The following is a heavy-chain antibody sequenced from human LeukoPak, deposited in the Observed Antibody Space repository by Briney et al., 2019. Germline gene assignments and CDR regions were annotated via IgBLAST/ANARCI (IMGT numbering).Heavy chain of an antibody. D-gene: IGHD3-22*01. V-gene: IGHV3-7*01. CDR2: IKQDGSEK. Sequence: GGSLRLSCAASGFTFSGYWMAWVRQAPGRGLEWVAHIKQDGSEKNYVDPAKGRFTISRDNAKNTLYLQMNSLRAEDTAVYYCVRDPGYYDSSGFHPFDYWGQGTLVTVSS. J-gene: IGHJ4*02. CDR1: GFTFSGYW. CDR3: VRDPGYYDSSGFHPFDY.